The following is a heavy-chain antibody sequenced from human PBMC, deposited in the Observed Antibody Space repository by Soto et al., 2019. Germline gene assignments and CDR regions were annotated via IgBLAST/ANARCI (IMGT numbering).Heavy chain of an antibody. V-gene: IGHV3-23*01. J-gene: IGHJ6*02. CDR3: ARDRRQFDSSGYYLHYYGMDV. CDR2: ITGNGSGK. CDR1: GFTFSNYA. D-gene: IGHD3-22*01. Sequence: HPGGSLRLSCAASGFTFSNYAVTWVRQAPGKGLEWVASITGNGSGKYYADSVKGRFTISRDSSKNTLYLQMNSLRAEDTAVYHCARDRRQFDSSGYYLHYYGMDVWGQGTTVTVSS.